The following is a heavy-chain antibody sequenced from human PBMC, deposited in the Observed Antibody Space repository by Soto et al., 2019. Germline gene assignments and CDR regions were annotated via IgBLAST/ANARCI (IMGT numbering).Heavy chain of an antibody. D-gene: IGHD4-17*01. J-gene: IGHJ6*02. CDR2: ISSSSSTI. V-gene: IGHV3-48*02. CDR3: ASMYDYQVNYHYYGMDV. CDR1: GFTFSSYS. Sequence: GGSLRLSCAASGFTFSSYSMNWVRQAPGKGLEWVSYISSSSSTIYYADSVKGRFTISRDNAKNSLYLQMNSLRDEDTAVYYCASMYDYQVNYHYYGMDVWGQGTTVTVSS.